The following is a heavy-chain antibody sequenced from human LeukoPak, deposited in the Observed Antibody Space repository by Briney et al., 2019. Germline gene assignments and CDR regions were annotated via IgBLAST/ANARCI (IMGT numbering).Heavy chain of an antibody. Sequence: GASVKVSCKASGYTFTSYGISWVRQAPGQGLEWMGWISAYNGNTNYAQKLQGRVTMTTDTSTSTAYMELRSLRSDDTAVYYCARGKGTMVRGVIPPSFDYWGQGTLVTVSS. V-gene: IGHV1-18*01. CDR1: GYTFTSYG. CDR2: ISAYNGNT. D-gene: IGHD3-10*01. CDR3: ARGKGTMVRGVIPPSFDY. J-gene: IGHJ4*02.